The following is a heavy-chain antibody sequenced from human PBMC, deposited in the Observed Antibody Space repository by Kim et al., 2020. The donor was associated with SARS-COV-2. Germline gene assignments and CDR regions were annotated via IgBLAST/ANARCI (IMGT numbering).Heavy chain of an antibody. CDR3: ARVGYDYVWGSYRDYYYYYGMDV. D-gene: IGHD3-16*02. CDR2: ISSSSSYT. Sequence: GGSLRLSCAASGFTFSDYYMSWIRQAPGKGLEWVSYISSSSSYTNYADSVKGRFTISRENANNSLYLQMNSLRAEDTAVYYCARVGYDYVWGSYRDYYYYYGMDVWGQGTTVTVSS. CDR1: GFTFSDYY. J-gene: IGHJ6*02. V-gene: IGHV3-11*05.